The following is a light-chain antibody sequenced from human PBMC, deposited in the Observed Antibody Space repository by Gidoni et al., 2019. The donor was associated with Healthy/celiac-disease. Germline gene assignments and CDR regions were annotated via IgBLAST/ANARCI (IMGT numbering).Light chain of an antibody. Sequence: QSVLTQPHSVSESTRQRVTISCSGSSSDIGNNAVNWYQQLPGQAPKFLIYYDDLLPSWVSDRFSGSKSGSSASLAIRALQSEDEADYYCAAWDDSLNGVVFGGGTKLTVL. CDR2: YDD. J-gene: IGLJ2*01. V-gene: IGLV1-36*01. CDR1: SSDIGNNA. CDR3: AAWDDSLNGVV.